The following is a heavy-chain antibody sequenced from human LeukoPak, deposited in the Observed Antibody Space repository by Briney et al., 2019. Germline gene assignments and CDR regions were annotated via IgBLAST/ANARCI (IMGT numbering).Heavy chain of an antibody. V-gene: IGHV4-59*01. CDR2: IYYTGST. D-gene: IGHD2-15*01. CDR3: ARDRGPDCSGGSCWDY. CDR1: GGSIRAYY. J-gene: IGHJ4*02. Sequence: SETLSLTCSDSGGSIRAYYWSWIRQPPGKGLEWIGYIYYTGSTNFNPSLKSRVTISVDTSTNQFSLNLNSVTAADTAAYYCARDRGPDCSGGSCWDYWGQGTLVTVSS.